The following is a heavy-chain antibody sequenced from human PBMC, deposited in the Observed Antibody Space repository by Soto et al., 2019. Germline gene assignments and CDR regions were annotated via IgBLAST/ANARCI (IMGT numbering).Heavy chain of an antibody. CDR3: ARERGYNCGGDCGEIGY. D-gene: IGHD2-21*02. Sequence: ASVKVSCKASGYTFTNYGVSWVRQAPGQGLEWMGWISAHNGYTNYVQNLQGRVTMTTDTSTSTAYMELRSLRSDDTAVYYCARERGYNCGGDCGEIGYWGQGTLVTVSS. J-gene: IGHJ4*02. V-gene: IGHV1-18*01. CDR2: ISAHNGYT. CDR1: GYTFTNYG.